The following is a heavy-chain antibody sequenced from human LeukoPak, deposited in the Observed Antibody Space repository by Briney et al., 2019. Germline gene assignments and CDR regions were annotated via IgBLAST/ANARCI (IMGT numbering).Heavy chain of an antibody. J-gene: IGHJ4*02. Sequence: GGSLRLSCAASGFTFSSYAMHWVRQAPGKGLEWVAVISYDGNNEYYADSVKGRFTISRDNSKNTLYLQMNSLRAEDTAVYYCATMDGSLDYWGQGTLVTVSS. V-gene: IGHV3-30-3*01. CDR2: ISYDGNNE. D-gene: IGHD1-14*01. CDR3: ATMDGSLDY. CDR1: GFTFSSYA.